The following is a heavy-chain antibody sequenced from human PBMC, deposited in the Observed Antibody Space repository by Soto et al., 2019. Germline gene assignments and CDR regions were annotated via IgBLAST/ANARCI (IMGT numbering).Heavy chain of an antibody. J-gene: IGHJ4*02. CDR2: IWTSGNT. D-gene: IGHD3-10*01. V-gene: IGHV4-4*07. CDR1: GGSITSYY. Sequence: KTSETLSLTCTVSGGSITSYYWSWLRQPAGKGLEWIGRIWTSGNTIYNPSLRSRVAMSVDTSKKQSSLKLTSVTAADTAVYYCARGLSGVYSFDYWGQGALVTVSS. CDR3: ARGLSGVYSFDY.